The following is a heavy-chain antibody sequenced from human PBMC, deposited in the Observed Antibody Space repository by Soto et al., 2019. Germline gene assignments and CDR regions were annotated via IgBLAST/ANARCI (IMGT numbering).Heavy chain of an antibody. CDR3: VKGGWLDF. CDR2: ISDDGSRT. D-gene: IGHD3-16*01. V-gene: IGHV3-23*01. J-gene: IGHJ5*01. Sequence: GSLRLSCAASGFTFSSYGMSWVRQAPGRGLEWVSFISDDGSRTYYADAVKGRFTISRDNSKHTLYLQMNSLTAEDTAVYACVKGGWLDFWGQGSPVTVPQ. CDR1: GFTFSSYG.